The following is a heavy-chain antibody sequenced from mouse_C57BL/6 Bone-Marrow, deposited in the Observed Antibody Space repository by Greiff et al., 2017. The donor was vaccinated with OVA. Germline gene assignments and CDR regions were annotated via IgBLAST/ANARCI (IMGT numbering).Heavy chain of an antibody. Sequence: EVKLEESGGGLVQPGGSLKLSCAASGFTFSDYGMAWVRQAPRKGPEWVAFISNLAYSIYYADTVTGRFTISRENAKNTLYLEMSSLRSEDTAMYYCARGYSNYVDYAMDYWGQGTSVTVSS. V-gene: IGHV5-15*04. CDR3: ARGYSNYVDYAMDY. CDR2: ISNLAYSI. J-gene: IGHJ4*01. D-gene: IGHD2-5*01. CDR1: GFTFSDYG.